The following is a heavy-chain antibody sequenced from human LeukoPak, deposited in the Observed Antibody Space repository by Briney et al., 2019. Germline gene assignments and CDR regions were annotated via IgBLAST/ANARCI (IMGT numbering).Heavy chain of an antibody. J-gene: IGHJ4*02. D-gene: IGHD1-26*01. CDR2: ITDSGGTT. CDR3: AKWWRGSHPRYFDY. V-gene: IGHV3-23*01. Sequence: GGSLRLSCAASGFTFTNYAMSWVRQAPGKGLEWVSTITDSGGTTFYADSVKGRFTISRDNFKNTVYLQMNSLRAEDTAVYYFAKWWRGSHPRYFDYGGQETLVTVSS. CDR1: GFTFTNYA.